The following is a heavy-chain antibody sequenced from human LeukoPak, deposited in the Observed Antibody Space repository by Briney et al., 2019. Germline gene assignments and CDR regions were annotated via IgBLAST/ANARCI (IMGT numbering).Heavy chain of an antibody. V-gene: IGHV4-34*01. CDR1: GGSFSGYY. J-gene: IGHJ5*02. CDR3: ARGMAAAYDYIWFDP. D-gene: IGHD5-12*01. CDR2: INHSGST. Sequence: PSETLSLTCAVYGGSFSGYYWSWIRHPQGKGLEWIGEINHSGSTNYNPSLKSRVTISVDTSKNQFSLKLSSVTATDTAVYFCARGMAAAYDYIWFDPWGQGTLVTVSS.